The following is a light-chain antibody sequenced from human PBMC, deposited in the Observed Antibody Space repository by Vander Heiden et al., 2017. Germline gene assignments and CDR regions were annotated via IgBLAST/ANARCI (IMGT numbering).Light chain of an antibody. CDR3: VAWDDSLTGYV. CDR2: SNN. J-gene: IGLJ1*01. V-gene: IGLV1-44*01. CDR1: SSNIGTYT. Sequence: QSVLTQPPSASGTPGQRVTISCSGSSSNIGTYTVNWYQQLPGTAPKLLIYSNNQRPSGVPDRFSGSKSGTSASPAISGLQSVDEADYYCVAWDDSLTGYVFGTGTKVTVL.